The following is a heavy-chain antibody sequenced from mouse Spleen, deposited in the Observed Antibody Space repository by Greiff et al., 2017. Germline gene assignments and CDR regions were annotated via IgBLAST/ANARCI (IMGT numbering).Heavy chain of an antibody. CDR1: GYAFSSYW. Sequence: VQLVESGAELVKPGASVKISCKASGYAFSSYWMNWVKQRPGKGLEWIGQIYPGDGDTNYNGKFKGKATLTADKSSSTAYMQLSSLTSEDSAVYFCARSTTMVAYWYFDVWGAGTTVTVSS. V-gene: IGHV1-80*01. CDR3: ARSTTMVAYWYFDV. J-gene: IGHJ1*01. CDR2: IYPGDGDT. D-gene: IGHD1-1*01.